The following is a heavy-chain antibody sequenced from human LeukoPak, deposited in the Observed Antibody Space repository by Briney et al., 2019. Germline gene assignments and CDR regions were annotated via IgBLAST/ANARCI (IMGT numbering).Heavy chain of an antibody. CDR2: ISAYNGKT. V-gene: IGHV1-18*01. J-gene: IGHJ1*01. CDR1: GYTFTSYG. Sequence: ASVKVSCKASGYTFTSYGISWVRQAPGQGLEWMGWISAYNGKTNYAQKLQGRVTMTTDTSTSTAYMELRSLRSDDTAVYYCARSMGYYYDSSGYYPLGYFQHWGQGTLVTVSS. D-gene: IGHD3-22*01. CDR3: ARSMGYYYDSSGYYPLGYFQH.